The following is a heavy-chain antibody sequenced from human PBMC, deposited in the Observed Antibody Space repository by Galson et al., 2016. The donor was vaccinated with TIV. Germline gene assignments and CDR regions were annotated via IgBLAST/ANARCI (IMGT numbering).Heavy chain of an antibody. CDR3: AKGRGYSYGSPQDYYYGFDV. CDR2: IIPIFGTT. CDR1: GGLVSNYA. Sequence: SVKVSCKASGGLVSNYAISWVRQAPGQGLEWMGGIIPIFGTTKYAQKFQGRVAITADESTRIVNMELSSLRCDDTALYYCAKGRGYSYGSPQDYYYGFDVWGQGTTVTVSS. J-gene: IGHJ6*02. V-gene: IGHV1-69*13. D-gene: IGHD5-18*01.